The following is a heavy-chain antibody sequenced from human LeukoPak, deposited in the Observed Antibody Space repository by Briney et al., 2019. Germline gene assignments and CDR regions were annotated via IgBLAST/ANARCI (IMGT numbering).Heavy chain of an antibody. V-gene: IGHV3-11*01. CDR1: GFTFSDYY. J-gene: IGHJ5*02. CDR3: ARDHRDWFDP. D-gene: IGHD3-10*01. Sequence: GGSPRLSCAASGFTFSDYYMSWIRQAPVKGLEWVSYISSSGSTVYYADSVKGRFTISRDNAKNSLYLQMNSLRAEDTAVYYCARDHRDWFDPWGQGTLVTVSS. CDR2: ISSSGSTV.